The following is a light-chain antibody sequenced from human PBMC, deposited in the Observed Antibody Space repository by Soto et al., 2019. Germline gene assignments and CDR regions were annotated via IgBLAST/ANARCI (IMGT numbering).Light chain of an antibody. J-gene: IGKJ2*01. CDR1: QYVGTR. CDR2: YTS. V-gene: IGKV3-11*01. Sequence: EIVLTQSPATLSSSPGETATLSCRASQYVGTRLAWYQHKPGQAPRLLIYYTSNRATGIPARFSGSGSGTDFTLNIRSLQSEDFAVYYCQQYDNWPPYTFGHGTKVDIK. CDR3: QQYDNWPPYT.